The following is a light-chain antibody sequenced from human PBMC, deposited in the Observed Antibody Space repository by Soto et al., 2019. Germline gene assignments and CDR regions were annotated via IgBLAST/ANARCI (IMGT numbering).Light chain of an antibody. V-gene: IGLV2-14*01. CDR1: SSDY. CDR2: DVS. CDR3: SSYPSSSTLV. Sequence: QSALTQPASVSGSPGQSITISCTGTSSDYVSWYQQHPGKAPKLMIYDVSDRPSGVSSRFSGSRSGNTASLTISGLQAEDEADYYCSSYPSSSTLVFGGGTKLTVL. J-gene: IGLJ2*01.